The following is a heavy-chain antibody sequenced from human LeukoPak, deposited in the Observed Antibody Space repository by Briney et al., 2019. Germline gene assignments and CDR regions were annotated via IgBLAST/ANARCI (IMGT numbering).Heavy chain of an antibody. D-gene: IGHD6-19*01. Sequence: PGGSLRLSCAASGFTFSSYAMSWVRQAPGKGLEWVSAISSSGGSTHYADSVKGRFTISRDNSKNTLYLQMNSLRAGDTAVYYCAKRRDQSSDGAFGYWGQGTLVTVSS. J-gene: IGHJ4*02. CDR3: AKRRDQSSDGAFGY. CDR2: ISSSGGST. CDR1: GFTFSSYA. V-gene: IGHV3-23*01.